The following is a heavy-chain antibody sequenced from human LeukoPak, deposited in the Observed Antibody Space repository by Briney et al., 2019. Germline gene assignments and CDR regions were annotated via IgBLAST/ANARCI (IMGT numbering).Heavy chain of an antibody. V-gene: IGHV3-23*01. CDR3: AKDRRPTYYSDSSGYYFRDAFDM. D-gene: IGHD3-22*01. J-gene: IGHJ3*02. CDR2: ISGSGDRT. Sequence: PGGSLRLSCAASGFSFSIYAMSWVRQAPGKGLEWVSTISGSGDRTYYADSVKGRFTISRDNSKNTLYLRMNSLRTEDTAVYYCAKDRRPTYYSDSSGYYFRDAFDMWGQGTMVTVSS. CDR1: GFSFSIYA.